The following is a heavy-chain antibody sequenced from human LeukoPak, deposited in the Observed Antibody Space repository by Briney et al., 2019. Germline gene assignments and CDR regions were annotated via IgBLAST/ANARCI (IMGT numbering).Heavy chain of an antibody. CDR2: IKQDGSEK. V-gene: IGHV3-7*01. CDR1: GFIFSSYW. CDR3: ARGLPAAMFRYSWYFDY. J-gene: IGHJ4*02. Sequence: PGGSLRLSCAASGFIFSSYWMSWVRQAPGKGLEWVANIKQDGSEKYYVDSVKGRFTISRDNAKNSLYLQMNSLRAEDTAVYYCARGLPAAMFRYSWYFDYWGQGTLVIVSS. D-gene: IGHD2-2*01.